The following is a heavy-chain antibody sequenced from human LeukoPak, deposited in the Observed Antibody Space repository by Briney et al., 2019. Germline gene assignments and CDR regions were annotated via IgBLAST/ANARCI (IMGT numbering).Heavy chain of an antibody. V-gene: IGHV4-38-2*02. J-gene: IGHJ4*02. CDR1: YYSISSGYD. D-gene: IGHD3-10*01. Sequence: PSETLSLTCSVSYYSISSGYDWGWIRQPPGKGLEWIGSIYHSGSTYYNPSLKSRVTISVDTSKNQFSLRLTSVTAADTAVYYCARDDSYGSGRSDYWGQGTLVTVSS. CDR2: IYHSGST. CDR3: ARDDSYGSGRSDY.